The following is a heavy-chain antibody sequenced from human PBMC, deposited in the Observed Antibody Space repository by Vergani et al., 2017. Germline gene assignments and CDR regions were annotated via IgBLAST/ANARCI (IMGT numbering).Heavy chain of an antibody. D-gene: IGHD3-22*01. V-gene: IGHV3-23*01. J-gene: IGHJ4*02. CDR1: GFTFSACP. CDR3: ARLSYDTTPYLQGGYDC. CDR2: ISARYPST. Sequence: EVQLLQSGGGVIQPGGSVRLSCAASGFTFSACPMTWVRQAPGKGLEWVSVISARYPSTYYADSVKGRFTISRDNSKNMLYLQMNSLSAEDTAVYYCARLSYDTTPYLQGGYDCWGQGTLVSVSS.